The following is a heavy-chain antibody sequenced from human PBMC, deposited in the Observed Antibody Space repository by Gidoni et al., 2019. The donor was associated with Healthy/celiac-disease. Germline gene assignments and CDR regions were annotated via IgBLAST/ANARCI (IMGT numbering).Heavy chain of an antibody. CDR3: ARGGSGSYIPFDY. J-gene: IGHJ4*02. V-gene: IGHV3-72*01. D-gene: IGHD1-26*01. CDR2: TRNKANSYTT. CDR1: GFTFRDHY. Sequence: EVQLVESGGGLVQPGGSLRLSCAASGFTFRDHYMDWVRQAPGKGLEWVGRTRNKANSYTTEYAASVKGRFTISRDDSKNSLYLQMNSLKTEDTAVYYCARGGSGSYIPFDYWGQGTLVTVSS.